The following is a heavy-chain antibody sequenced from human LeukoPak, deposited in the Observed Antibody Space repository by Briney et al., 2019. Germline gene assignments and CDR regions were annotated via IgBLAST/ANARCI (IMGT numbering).Heavy chain of an antibody. CDR3: GRAFPPLRTASAVDL. CDR2: ISGRSSHV. V-gene: IGHV3-21*01. D-gene: IGHD3/OR15-3a*01. CDR1: GFSLSDYD. J-gene: IGHJ4*02. Sequence: GGSLRLSCSASGFSLSDYDMNWFRQAPGKRLEWISYISGRSSHVYYRDSVKGRFSISRDNAMNSVFLHMNSLGVDDTAVYYCGRAFPPLRTASAVDLWGQGTLVTVSS.